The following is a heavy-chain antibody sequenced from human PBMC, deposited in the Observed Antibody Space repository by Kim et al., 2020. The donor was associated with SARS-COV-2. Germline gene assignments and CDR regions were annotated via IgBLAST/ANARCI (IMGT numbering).Heavy chain of an antibody. CDR3: ARAQYYYGSGGNDAFDI. J-gene: IGHJ3*02. CDR2: IYSGGST. D-gene: IGHD3-10*01. V-gene: IGHV3-53*01. Sequence: GGSLRLSCAASGFTVSSNYMSWVRQAPGKGLEWVSVIYSGGSTYYADSVKGRFTISRDNSKNTLYLQMNSLRAEDTAVYYCARAQYYYGSGGNDAFDIWGQGTMVTVSS. CDR1: GFTVSSNY.